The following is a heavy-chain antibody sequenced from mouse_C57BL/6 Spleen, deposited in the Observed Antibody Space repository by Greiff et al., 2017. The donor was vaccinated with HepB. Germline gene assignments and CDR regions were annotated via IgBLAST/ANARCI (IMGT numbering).Heavy chain of an antibody. CDR2: ISDGGSYT. CDR1: GFTFSSYA. CDR3: AREGDDYGDYAMDY. Sequence: DVMLVESGGGLVKPGGSLKLSCAASGFTFSSYAMSWVRQTPEKRLEWVATISDGGSYTYYPDNVKGRFTISRDNAKNNLYLQMSHLKSEDTAMYYCAREGDDYGDYAMDYWGQGTSVTVSS. J-gene: IGHJ4*01. D-gene: IGHD2-4*01. V-gene: IGHV5-4*01.